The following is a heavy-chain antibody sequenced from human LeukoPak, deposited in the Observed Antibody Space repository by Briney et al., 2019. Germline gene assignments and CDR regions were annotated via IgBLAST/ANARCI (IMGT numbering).Heavy chain of an antibody. V-gene: IGHV5-51*01. Sequence: GESLKISCKGSGYSFTSYWIGWVRQMPGKGLEWMGIIYPGGSDTRYSPSFQGQVAISADKSISTAYLQWSSLKASDTAMYYCATSVKHDAFDIWGQGTMATVSS. D-gene: IGHD2-8*01. CDR2: IYPGGSDT. J-gene: IGHJ3*02. CDR3: ATSVKHDAFDI. CDR1: GYSFTSYW.